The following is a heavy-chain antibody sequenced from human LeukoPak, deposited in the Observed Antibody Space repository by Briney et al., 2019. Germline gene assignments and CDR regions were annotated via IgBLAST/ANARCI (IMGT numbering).Heavy chain of an antibody. V-gene: IGHV3-15*01. J-gene: IGHJ4*02. D-gene: IGHD6-13*01. CDR1: GFTFSNAG. Sequence: PGGSLRLSCAASGFTFSNAGMSWVRQAPGKGLGWVGRIKSKTDGGTTDYAAPVKGRFTISRDDSKNTLYLQMNSLKTEDTAVYYCTTLQLGGIAAAGPPPLDYWGQGTLVTVSS. CDR3: TTLQLGGIAAAGPPPLDY. CDR2: IKSKTDGGTT.